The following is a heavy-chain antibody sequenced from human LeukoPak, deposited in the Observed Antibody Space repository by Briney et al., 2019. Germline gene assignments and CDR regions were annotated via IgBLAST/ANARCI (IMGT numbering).Heavy chain of an antibody. CDR2: FDPEDGET. D-gene: IGHD3-3*01. CDR3: ARGRNWSGYYTFHY. J-gene: IGHJ4*02. Sequence: ASVKVSCKVSGYTLTELSMHWVRQAPGKGLEWMGGFDPEDGETIYAQKFQGRVTMTRNTSISTAYMELSSLRSEDTAVYYCARGRNWSGYYTFHYWGQGTLVTVSS. CDR1: GYTLTELS. V-gene: IGHV1-24*01.